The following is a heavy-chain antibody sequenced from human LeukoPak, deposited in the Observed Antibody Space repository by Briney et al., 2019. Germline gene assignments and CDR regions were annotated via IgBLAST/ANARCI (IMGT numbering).Heavy chain of an antibody. J-gene: IGHJ4*02. CDR3: ARIGYQLLLYYFDY. Sequence: SETLSLTCAVYGGSFSGYYWSWIRQPPGKGLEWIGEINHSGSTNYNPFLKSRVTISVDASKNQFSLKLSSVTAADTAVYYCARIGYQLLLYYFDYWGQGTLVTVSS. CDR1: GGSFSGYY. D-gene: IGHD2-2*01. V-gene: IGHV4-34*01. CDR2: INHSGST.